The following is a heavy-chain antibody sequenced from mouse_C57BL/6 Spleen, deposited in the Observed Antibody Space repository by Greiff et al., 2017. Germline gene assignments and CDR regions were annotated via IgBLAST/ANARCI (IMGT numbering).Heavy chain of an antibody. Sequence: VQLQQPGAELVMPGASVKLSCKASGYTFTSYWMHWVKQRPGQGLEWIGEIDPSDSYTNYNQKFKGKSTLTVDKSSSTAYMQLSSLTSEDSAVXYCATITTVVGAMDYWGQGTSVTVSS. V-gene: IGHV1-69*01. CDR1: GYTFTSYW. D-gene: IGHD1-1*01. J-gene: IGHJ4*01. CDR2: IDPSDSYT. CDR3: ATITTVVGAMDY.